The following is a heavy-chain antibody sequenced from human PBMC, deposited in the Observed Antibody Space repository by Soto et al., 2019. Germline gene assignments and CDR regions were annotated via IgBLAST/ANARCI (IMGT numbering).Heavy chain of an antibody. CDR2: IYYSGST. D-gene: IGHD5-12*01. CDR1: GGSISSGGYY. J-gene: IGHJ5*02. Sequence: QVQLQESGPGLVKPSQTLSLTCTVSGGSISSGGYYWSWIRQHPGKGLEWIGYIYYSGSTYYNPSLKSRVTXSXXXSXXQSSRKLSSVTAADTAVYYCAREEGGGYDHRWFDPWGQGTLVTVSS. V-gene: IGHV4-31*03. CDR3: AREEGGGYDHRWFDP.